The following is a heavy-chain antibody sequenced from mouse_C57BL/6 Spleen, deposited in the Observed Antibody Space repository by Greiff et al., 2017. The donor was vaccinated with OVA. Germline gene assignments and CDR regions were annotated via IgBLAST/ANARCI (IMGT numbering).Heavy chain of an antibody. J-gene: IGHJ4*01. CDR1: GYTFTDYE. D-gene: IGHD1-1*02. CDR3: TRSAVATDYYAMDY. V-gene: IGHV1-15*01. CDR2: IDPETGGT. Sequence: QESGAELVRPGASVTLSCKASGYTFTDYEMHWVKQTPVHGLEWIGAIDPETGGTAYNQKFKGKAILTADKSSSTAYMELRSLTSEDSAVYYCTRSAVATDYYAMDYWGQGTSVTVSS.